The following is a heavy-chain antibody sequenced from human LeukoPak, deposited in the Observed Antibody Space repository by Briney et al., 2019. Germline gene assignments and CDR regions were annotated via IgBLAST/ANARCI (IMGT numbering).Heavy chain of an antibody. V-gene: IGHV3-30*07. CDR3: ARDEGTSGYDLLDY. CDR1: GLTFSNYA. Sequence: PGKSLRLSCAASGLTFSNYAMHWVRQAPGKGLEWVSLISSGGTYEYYADSVKGRFTISRDNSKNTLYLQLNSLRAEDTAIYYCARDEGTSGYDLLDYWGQGTLVTVSS. J-gene: IGHJ4*01. D-gene: IGHD5-12*01. CDR2: ISSGGTYE.